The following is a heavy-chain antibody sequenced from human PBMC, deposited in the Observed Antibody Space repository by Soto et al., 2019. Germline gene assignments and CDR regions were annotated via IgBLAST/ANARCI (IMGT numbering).Heavy chain of an antibody. CDR2: MSIGDAKT. CDR1: GFTFSYYS. CDR3: ARWDGYADL. D-gene: IGHD5-12*01. V-gene: IGHV3-23*01. Sequence: EVQLLESGGGLVQPGGSLRLSCAASGFTFSYYSMAWVRQTPEKGLEWVSGMSIGDAKTFYIDSARGRFTVSRDSVKNTVDLQMNSLRAEDTALYYCARWDGYADLWGQGTLVTVSS. J-gene: IGHJ4*02.